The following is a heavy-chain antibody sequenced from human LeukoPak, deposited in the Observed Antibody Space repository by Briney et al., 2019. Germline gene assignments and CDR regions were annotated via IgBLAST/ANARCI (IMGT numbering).Heavy chain of an antibody. Sequence: SQTLSLTCTVSGGSISSGGYYWSWIRQHPGKGLEWIGYIYYSGSTYYNPSLKSRATISVDTSKNQFSLKLSSVTAADTAVYYCARVDSSGSIYDYWGQGTLVTVSS. CDR3: ARVDSSGSIYDY. J-gene: IGHJ4*02. D-gene: IGHD3-22*01. CDR1: GGSISSGGYY. V-gene: IGHV4-31*03. CDR2: IYYSGST.